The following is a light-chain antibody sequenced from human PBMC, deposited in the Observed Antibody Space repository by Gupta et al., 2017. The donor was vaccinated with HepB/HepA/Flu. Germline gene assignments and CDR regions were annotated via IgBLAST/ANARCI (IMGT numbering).Light chain of an antibody. J-gene: IGKJ5*01. Sequence: DIQMTQSPSSLSASVGDRVTITCRASQSISSYLNWYQQKTGKAPKLLIYAASSLQSGVPSRFSGSGCGTDFTRIISSRQAEDFSAYYCQQNDSTPPSTFGQGTQVEI. CDR3: QQNDSTPPST. CDR2: AAS. CDR1: QSISSY. V-gene: IGKV1-39*01.